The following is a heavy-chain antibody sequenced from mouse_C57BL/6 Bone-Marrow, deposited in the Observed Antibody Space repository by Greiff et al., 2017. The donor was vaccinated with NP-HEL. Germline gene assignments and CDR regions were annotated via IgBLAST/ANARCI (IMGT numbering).Heavy chain of an antibody. J-gene: IGHJ2*01. V-gene: IGHV5-16*01. CDR2: INYDGSST. Sequence: DVHLVESEGGLVQPGSSMKLSCTASGFTFSDYYMAWVRQVPEKGLEWVANINYDGSSTYYLDSLKSRFIISRDNAKNILYLQMSSLKSEDTATYYCAREGGSTLDYWGQGTTLTVSS. CDR1: GFTFSDYY. D-gene: IGHD1-1*01. CDR3: AREGGSTLDY.